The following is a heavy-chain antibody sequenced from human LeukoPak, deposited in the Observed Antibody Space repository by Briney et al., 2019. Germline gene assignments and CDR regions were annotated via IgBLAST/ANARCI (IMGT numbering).Heavy chain of an antibody. CDR3: ARSGTEYCTNGVCYYYYYYYMDV. V-gene: IGHV3-7*01. CDR1: GFTFSSYW. CDR2: IKQGGSEK. D-gene: IGHD2-8*01. Sequence: GGSLRLSCAASGFTFSSYWMSWVRQAPGKGLEWVANIKQGGSEKYYVDSVKGRFTISRDNAKNSLYLQMNSLRAEDTAVYYCARSGTEYCTNGVCYYYYYYYMDVWGKGTTVTVSS. J-gene: IGHJ6*03.